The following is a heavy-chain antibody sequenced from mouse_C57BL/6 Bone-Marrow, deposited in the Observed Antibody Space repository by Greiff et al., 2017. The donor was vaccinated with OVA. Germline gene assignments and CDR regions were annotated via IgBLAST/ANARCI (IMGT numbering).Heavy chain of an antibody. CDR3: AGVLELGGGWYFDV. CDR2: TFYSGIT. V-gene: IGHV3-3*01. D-gene: IGHD3-1*01. CDR1: GFSINSDCY. Sequence: EVQLQQSGPSLVRPSQTLSLTCTVTGFSINSDCYWIWIRQFPGNKLEYIGYTFYSGITYYNPSLESRTYITRDTSKNQFSLKLSFLTTEGTATYYCAGVLELGGGWYFDVWGTGTTVTVSS. J-gene: IGHJ1*03.